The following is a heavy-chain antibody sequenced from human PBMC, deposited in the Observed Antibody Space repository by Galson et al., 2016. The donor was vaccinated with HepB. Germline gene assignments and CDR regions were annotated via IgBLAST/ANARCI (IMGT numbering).Heavy chain of an antibody. CDR1: GGSISSGGYS. CDR2: IYYSGST. J-gene: IGHJ6*02. CDR3: ARDQGATIPGYYYYGMDV. V-gene: IGHV4-31*03. Sequence: TLSLTCTVSGGSISSGGYSWSWIRQHPGKGLEWVGYIYYSGSTYYNPSLKSRVTISVDTSKNQFSLKLSSVTAADTAVYYCARDQGATIPGYYYYGMDVWGQGTTVTVSS. D-gene: IGHD5-12*01.